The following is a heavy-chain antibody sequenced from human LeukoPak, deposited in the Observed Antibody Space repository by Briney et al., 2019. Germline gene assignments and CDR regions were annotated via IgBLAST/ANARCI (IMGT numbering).Heavy chain of an antibody. D-gene: IGHD6-19*01. CDR3: ARGRKQWLVDC. J-gene: IGHJ4*02. CDR2: VYYSGST. Sequence: PSETLSLTCTVSGGSISRYYWSWIRQPPGKGLEWIGYVYYSGSTNYNPSLKSRVTISVDTSKNQFSLKLSSVTAADTAVYYCARGRKQWLVDCWGQGTLVTVSS. V-gene: IGHV4-59*01. CDR1: GGSISRYY.